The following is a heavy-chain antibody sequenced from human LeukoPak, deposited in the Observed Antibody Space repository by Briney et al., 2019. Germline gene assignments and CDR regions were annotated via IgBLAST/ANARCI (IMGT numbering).Heavy chain of an antibody. CDR3: AGAAVSSFDL. CDR2: IYHSGST. D-gene: IGHD6-19*01. V-gene: IGHV4-38-2*02. CDR1: GYSISSGYY. Sequence: SETLSLTCTVSGYSISSGYYWGWIRQPPGKGLEWIGSIYHSGSTYYNPSLKSRVTISVDTSKNQFSLKLSSVTAADTAVYYCAGAAVSSFDLWGRGTLVTVSS. J-gene: IGHJ2*01.